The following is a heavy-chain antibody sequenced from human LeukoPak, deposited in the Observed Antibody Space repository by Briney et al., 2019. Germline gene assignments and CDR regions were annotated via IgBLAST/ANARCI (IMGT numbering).Heavy chain of an antibody. CDR3: ARVSDFWSGYHLDY. V-gene: IGHV4-59*12. D-gene: IGHD3-3*01. J-gene: IGHJ4*02. CDR1: GGSISSYY. CDR2: IYYSGST. Sequence: SETLSLTCTVSGGSISSYYWSWIRQPPGKGLEWIGYIYYSGSTNYNPSLESRVTISVDTSKNQFSLKLSSVTAADTAVYYCARVSDFWSGYHLDYWGQGTLVTVSS.